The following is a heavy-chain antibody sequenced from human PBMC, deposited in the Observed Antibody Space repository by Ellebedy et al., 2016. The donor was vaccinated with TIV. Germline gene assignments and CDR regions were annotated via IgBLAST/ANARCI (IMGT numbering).Heavy chain of an antibody. CDR2: INHSGSA. V-gene: IGHV4-34*01. CDR3: GRRDTYSFAY. D-gene: IGHD5-18*01. CDR1: GGSFSDYY. Sequence: SETLSLXXAVYGGSFSDYYWSWIRQPPGKGLEWIGEINHSGSANYNPSLKSRVTMSVDTSKNQFSLKLSSVTAADTAVYYCGRRDTYSFAYWGQGILVTVFS. J-gene: IGHJ4*02.